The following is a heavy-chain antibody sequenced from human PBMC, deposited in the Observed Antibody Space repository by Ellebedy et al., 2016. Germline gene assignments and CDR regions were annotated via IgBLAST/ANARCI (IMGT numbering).Heavy chain of an antibody. J-gene: IGHJ6*02. Sequence: GGSLRLSXAASGFSFSRYGVFWVRQAPGKGLEWVATIQYDGNKQWYADSVKGRFTISRDNSKNTLYLQMNSLRAEDTAVYYCARERGGVVVVVAATDMGMDVWGQGTTVTVSS. CDR2: IQYDGNKQ. D-gene: IGHD2-15*01. CDR1: GFSFSRYG. V-gene: IGHV3-30*03. CDR3: ARERGGVVVVVAATDMGMDV.